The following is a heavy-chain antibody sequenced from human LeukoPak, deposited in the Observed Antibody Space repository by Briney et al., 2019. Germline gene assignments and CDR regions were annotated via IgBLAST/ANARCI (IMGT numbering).Heavy chain of an antibody. CDR3: ARVPYGSGTYTDY. CDR2: ILYDGSNK. D-gene: IGHD3-10*01. CDR1: GFTFRTHA. V-gene: IGHV3-30-3*01. J-gene: IGHJ4*02. Sequence: GGSLRLSCTASGFTFRTHAMHWVRQAPGKGLEWVAIILYDGSNKHYADSVKGRFSISRDNSKNTLYLQMNSQRAEDTAVYYCARVPYGSGTYTDYWGQGTLVTVSS.